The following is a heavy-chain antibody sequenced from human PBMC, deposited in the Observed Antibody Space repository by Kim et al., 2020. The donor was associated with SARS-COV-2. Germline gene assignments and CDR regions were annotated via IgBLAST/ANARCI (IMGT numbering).Heavy chain of an antibody. J-gene: IGHJ5*02. CDR2: IIPILGIA. D-gene: IGHD3-22*01. CDR3: ASRGSYYYDSSGYTNWFDP. Sequence: SVKVSCKASGGTFSSYTISWVRQAPGQGLEWMGRIIPILGIANYAQKFQGRVTITADKSTSTAYMELSSLRSEDTAVYYCASRGSYYYDSSGYTNWFDPWGQGTLVTVSS. V-gene: IGHV1-69*02. CDR1: GGTFSSYT.